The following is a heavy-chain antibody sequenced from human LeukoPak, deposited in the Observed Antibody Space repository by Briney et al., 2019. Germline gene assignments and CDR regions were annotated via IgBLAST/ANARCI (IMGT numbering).Heavy chain of an antibody. CDR1: GFTFSSYA. V-gene: IGHV3-23*01. D-gene: IGHD6-13*01. CDR3: AKDRAAQYYFDY. J-gene: IGHJ4*02. Sequence: GGSLRLSCAASGFTFSSYAMSWVRQAPGKGLEWVSAISGSGGSTYYADSAKGRFTISRDNSKNTLYLQMNSLRAEDTAVYYCAKDRAAQYYFDYWGQGTLVTVSS. CDR2: ISGSGGST.